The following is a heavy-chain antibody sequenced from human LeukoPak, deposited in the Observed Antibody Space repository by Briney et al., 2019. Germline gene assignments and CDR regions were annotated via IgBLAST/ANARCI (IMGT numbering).Heavy chain of an antibody. CDR1: GGSFSGYY. D-gene: IGHD1-26*01. Sequence: SETLSLTCAVYGGSFSGYYWSLIRQPPGKGLEWIGEINHGGSTNYNPSLKSRVTISVDPSKNQFSLKLSSVTAADTAVYYCARAKGSGSYQIDAFDIWGQGTMVTVSS. V-gene: IGHV4-34*01. J-gene: IGHJ3*02. CDR3: ARAKGSGSYQIDAFDI. CDR2: INHGGST.